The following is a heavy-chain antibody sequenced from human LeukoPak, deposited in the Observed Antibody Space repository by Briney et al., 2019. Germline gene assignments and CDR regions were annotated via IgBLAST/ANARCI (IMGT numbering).Heavy chain of an antibody. Sequence: PSETLSLTCAVYGGSFSGYYLSWIRQPPGKRLEWIGEINHSGSTNYNPSLKSRVTISVDTSKNQFSLKLSSVTAADTAVYYCARGMITIFGVGNWFDPWGQGTLVTVSS. V-gene: IGHV4-34*01. CDR1: GGSFSGYY. CDR3: ARGMITIFGVGNWFDP. J-gene: IGHJ5*02. D-gene: IGHD3-3*01. CDR2: INHSGST.